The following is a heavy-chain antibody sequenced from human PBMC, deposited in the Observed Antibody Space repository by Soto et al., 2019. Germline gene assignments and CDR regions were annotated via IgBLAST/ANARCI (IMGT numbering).Heavy chain of an antibody. D-gene: IGHD3-10*01. CDR2: INHSGST. V-gene: IGHV4-34*01. Sequence: SETLSLTCAVYGGSFSGYYWSWIRQPPGKGLEWIGEINHSGSTNYNPSLKSRVTISVDTSKNQFSLKLSSVTAADTAVYYCARHNYYGSGSYYPIPYYYYGMDVWGQGTTVTVS. CDR1: GGSFSGYY. CDR3: ARHNYYGSGSYYPIPYYYYGMDV. J-gene: IGHJ6*02.